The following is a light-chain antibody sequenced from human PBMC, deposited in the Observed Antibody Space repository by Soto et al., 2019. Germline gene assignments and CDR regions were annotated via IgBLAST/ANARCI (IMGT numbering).Light chain of an antibody. CDR1: SSDVGNGYDS. J-gene: IGLJ1*01. V-gene: IGLV2-14*01. CDR3: SSYTVSLVPYV. Sequence: QSVLTQPASVSGSPGQSITISCSGSSSDVGNGYDSVSWYQQHPGKAPKIIIYEVTNRPSGVSSRFSGSKSGNTASLTISGLQAEDEADYYCSSYTVSLVPYVFGTGTKVTVL. CDR2: EVT.